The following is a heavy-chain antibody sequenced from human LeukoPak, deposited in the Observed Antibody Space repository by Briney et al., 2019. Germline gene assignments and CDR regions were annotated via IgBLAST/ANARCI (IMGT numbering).Heavy chain of an antibody. D-gene: IGHD5-24*01. CDR1: GYSFTSYW. CDR3: ARSAAGSLREMATILPRYAFDI. CDR2: IYPGDYDP. V-gene: IGHV5-51*01. Sequence: GESLKISCKGSGYSFTSYWLGWVRQMPGKGLEWMGIIYPGDYDPRYSPSFQGQHTISADKSISTAYLQWSSLKASDTAMYYCARSAAGSLREMATILPRYAFDIWGQGTMVTVSS. J-gene: IGHJ3*02.